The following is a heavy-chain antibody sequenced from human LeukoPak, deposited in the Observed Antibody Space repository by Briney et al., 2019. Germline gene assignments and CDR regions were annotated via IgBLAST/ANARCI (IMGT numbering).Heavy chain of an antibody. J-gene: IGHJ4*02. CDR3: AKDGRAHDYGDY. CDR1: GFMFNSYA. D-gene: IGHD3/OR15-3a*01. CDR2: ISGSGGST. V-gene: IGHV3-23*01. Sequence: PGGSLSLSCAASGFMFNSYAMSWVRQAPGKGLEWVSAISGSGGSTYYADSVKGRFTISRDNSKNTLYLQMNSLRAEDTAVYYCAKDGRAHDYGDYRGQGTLVTVSS.